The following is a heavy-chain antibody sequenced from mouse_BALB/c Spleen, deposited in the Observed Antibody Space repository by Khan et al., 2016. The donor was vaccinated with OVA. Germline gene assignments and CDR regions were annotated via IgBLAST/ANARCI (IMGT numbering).Heavy chain of an antibody. D-gene: IGHD3-2*02. CDR1: GYAFTDYL. J-gene: IGHJ3*01. Sequence: QVQLQQSGAELVRPGTSVKVSCKASGYAFTDYLIEWLKQRPGQGLEWIGVINPGSGGANYNEKIKDKATLTADKSSNTAYMQLTSLTSDDAAFYFCSRSGSGFGAYWGPGTLVTVSA. V-gene: IGHV1-54*01. CDR3: SRSGSGFGAY. CDR2: INPGSGGA.